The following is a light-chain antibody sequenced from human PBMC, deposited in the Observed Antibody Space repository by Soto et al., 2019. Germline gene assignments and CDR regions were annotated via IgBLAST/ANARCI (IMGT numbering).Light chain of an antibody. CDR3: QQYDRLPWT. V-gene: IGKV1-33*01. J-gene: IGKJ1*01. Sequence: DIQMTQSPSSLSASIGDRVTITCQASQDVSHFLNWFQQRPGKAPKLLIYDASTLERGVPSRFSGRGSGSRFTFTITGLQPEDIATYYCQQYDRLPWTFGQGTKVEMK. CDR2: DAS. CDR1: QDVSHF.